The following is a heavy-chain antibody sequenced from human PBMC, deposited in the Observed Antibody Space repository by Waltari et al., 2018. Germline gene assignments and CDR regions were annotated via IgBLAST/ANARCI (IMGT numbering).Heavy chain of an antibody. Sequence: QVQLVESGGGVVQPGRSLRLSCAASGFTFSSYAMHWVRQAPGKGLEWVAVISYDGSNKYYADSGKGRFTISRDKSKNTLYLQMNSLRAEDTAVYYCARPDYDILGFDPWGQGTLVTVSS. J-gene: IGHJ5*02. V-gene: IGHV3-30*01. CDR2: ISYDGSNK. D-gene: IGHD3-9*01. CDR3: ARPDYDILGFDP. CDR1: GFTFSSYA.